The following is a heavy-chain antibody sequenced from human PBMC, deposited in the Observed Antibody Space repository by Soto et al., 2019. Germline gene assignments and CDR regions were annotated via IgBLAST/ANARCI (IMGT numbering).Heavy chain of an antibody. CDR3: ARDSTYCSGGSCYYFDY. CDR1: GFTVSSNY. J-gene: IGHJ4*02. CDR2: IYSGGST. Sequence: EVQLVESGGGLVQPGGSLRLSCAASGFTVSSNYMSWVRQAPGKGLEWVSVIYSGGSTYYADSVKGRFTISRDNSKNTXYLQMNSLRAEDTAVYYCARDSTYCSGGSCYYFDYWGQGTLVTVSS. D-gene: IGHD2-15*01. V-gene: IGHV3-66*01.